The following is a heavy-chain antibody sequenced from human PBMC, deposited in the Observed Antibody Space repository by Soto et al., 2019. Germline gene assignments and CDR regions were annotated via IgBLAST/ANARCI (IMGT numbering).Heavy chain of an antibody. Sequence: EVQLLESGGGLVQPGGSLRLSCAASGFTFSSYALSWVRQAPGKGLEWVSLISGGGGSTYYADSVKGRFTISRDNSKNTLYLQMNSLRAEDTAVYHCAQGYSSSWFGGDYWGQGTLVTVSS. J-gene: IGHJ4*02. V-gene: IGHV3-23*01. CDR3: AQGYSSSWFGGDY. CDR2: ISGGGGST. CDR1: GFTFSSYA. D-gene: IGHD6-13*01.